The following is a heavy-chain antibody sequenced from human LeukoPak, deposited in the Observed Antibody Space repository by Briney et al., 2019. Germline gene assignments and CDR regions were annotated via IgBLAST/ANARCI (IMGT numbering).Heavy chain of an antibody. J-gene: IGHJ4*02. V-gene: IGHV1-46*01. CDR3: ARDRQNSGSLGSLRAVDY. D-gene: IGHD1-26*01. Sequence: GGSLRLSCAASGFTFSSYAISWVRQAPGQGLEWLGVINPSGGSTSYAQKFQGRVTMTRDTSTSTVYMELSSLRSEDTAVYYCARDRQNSGSLGSLRAVDYWGQGTLVTVSS. CDR1: GFTFSSYA. CDR2: INPSGGST.